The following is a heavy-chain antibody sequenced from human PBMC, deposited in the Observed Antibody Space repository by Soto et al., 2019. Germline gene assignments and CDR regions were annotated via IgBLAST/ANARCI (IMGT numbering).Heavy chain of an antibody. D-gene: IGHD3-10*01. V-gene: IGHV1-3*01. CDR2: INAGNGNT. CDR3: AREGDYGSGSYYGASDQ. CDR1: GYTFTSYA. Sequence: GASVKVSCKASGYTFTSYAMHWVRQAPGQRLEWMGWINAGNGNTKYSQKFQDRVTITRDTSASTAYMELSSLRSEDTGVYYCAREGDYGSGSYYGASDQWGQGTLVTVSS. J-gene: IGHJ5*02.